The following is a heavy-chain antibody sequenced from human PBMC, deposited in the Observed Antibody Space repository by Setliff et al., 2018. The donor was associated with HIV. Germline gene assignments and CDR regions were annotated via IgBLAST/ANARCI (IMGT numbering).Heavy chain of an antibody. CDR3: ASSWSRIRYYGMDV. V-gene: IGHV1-8*01. CDR1: GSTFSTYD. CDR2: MNPNSGNT. Sequence: GASVKVSCKPSGSTFSTYDINWVRQATGQGLEWMGWMNPNSGNTGYAQKFQGRVTMTRNTSISTAYMELSSLRSDDTAVYYCASSWSRIRYYGMDVWGQGTTVTVS. D-gene: IGHD6-13*01. J-gene: IGHJ6*02.